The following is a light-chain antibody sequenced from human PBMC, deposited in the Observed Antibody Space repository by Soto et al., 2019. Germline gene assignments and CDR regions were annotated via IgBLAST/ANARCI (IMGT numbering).Light chain of an antibody. CDR3: QTWGSGIPWV. V-gene: IGLV4-69*01. CDR2: LNSDGSH. CDR1: SGHSSYA. Sequence: QLVLTQSPSASAPLGASVKLTCTLSSGHSSYAIAWHQQQPEKGPRYLMKLNSDGSHSKGDGIPDRFSGSSSGAERYLTISSLQSEDEADYYSQTWGSGIPWVFGGGTKVTVL. J-gene: IGLJ3*02.